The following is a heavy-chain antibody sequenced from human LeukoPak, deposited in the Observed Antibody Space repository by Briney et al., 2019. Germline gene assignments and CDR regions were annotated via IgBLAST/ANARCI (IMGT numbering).Heavy chain of an antibody. CDR1: GFPFRRFS. J-gene: IGHJ5*02. CDR2: TSNDGIHK. Sequence: GSLKPSLAGPGFPFRRFSFPWVRQAPGKGLEGVAVTSNDGIHKHYVDSVKGRFTISRDNSKNTLDLQMNSLRAEDTAIYYCTRAGIVGPTYWLDPWGQGILVTVSS. D-gene: IGHD1-26*01. V-gene: IGHV3-30*04. CDR3: TRAGIVGPTYWLDP.